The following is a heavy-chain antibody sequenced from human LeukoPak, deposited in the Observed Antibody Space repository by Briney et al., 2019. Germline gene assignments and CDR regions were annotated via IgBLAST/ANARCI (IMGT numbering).Heavy chain of an antibody. CDR3: AKDISQGYTYGSIEQDY. V-gene: IGHV3-23*01. Sequence: PGGSLRLSCAASGFTLSSYAMSWVRQAPGKGLEWVSAITESGDGTYYADSVKGRFTISRDNSKNTLYLQMNSLRAADTALYYCAKDISQGYTYGSIEQDYWGQGTLVTVSS. CDR2: ITESGDGT. D-gene: IGHD5-18*01. J-gene: IGHJ4*02. CDR1: GFTLSSYA.